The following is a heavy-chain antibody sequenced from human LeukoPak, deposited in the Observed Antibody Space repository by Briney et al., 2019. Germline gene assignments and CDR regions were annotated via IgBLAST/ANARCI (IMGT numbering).Heavy chain of an antibody. V-gene: IGHV3-7*01. Sequence: GGSLRLSCAASGFTFSNYWMSWVRQAPGKGLEWVANIKQDGSEKYYVDSVKGRFTISRDNAKNSLYLQMNSLRAEDTAVYYCERGDGSSWVDYWGQGTLVTVSS. J-gene: IGHJ4*02. CDR1: GFTFSNYW. CDR2: IKQDGSEK. D-gene: IGHD6-13*01. CDR3: ERGDGSSWVDY.